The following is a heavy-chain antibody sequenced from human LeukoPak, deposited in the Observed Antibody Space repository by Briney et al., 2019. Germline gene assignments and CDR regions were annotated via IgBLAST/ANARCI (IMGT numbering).Heavy chain of an antibody. Sequence: SETLSLTCTVSGGSLGNYYWSWLRQPPGKGLEWIGDIYFSGTTNINPSLKSRVTISVDMSKNQFSLKLSSVTAADTAVYYCAREDPQTTVPEGLDVWGQGTPVTVSS. D-gene: IGHD4-17*01. CDR3: AREDPQTTVPEGLDV. CDR1: GGSLGNYY. J-gene: IGHJ6*02. CDR2: IYFSGTT. V-gene: IGHV4-59*01.